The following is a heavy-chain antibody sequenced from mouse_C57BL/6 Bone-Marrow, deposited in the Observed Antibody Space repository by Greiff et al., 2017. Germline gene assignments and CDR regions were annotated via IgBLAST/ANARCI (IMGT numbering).Heavy chain of an antibody. CDR3: ARGAYGYDGWFAY. Sequence: VQLQQSGPELVKPGASVKLSCKASGYTFTSYDINWVKQRPGQGLEWIGWIYPRDGSTKYHEKFTGKATLTVDTSSSTAYMELHSLTSEDSAVYFCARGAYGYDGWFAYWGQGTLVTVSA. CDR2: IYPRDGST. CDR1: GYTFTSYD. J-gene: IGHJ3*01. D-gene: IGHD2-2*01. V-gene: IGHV1-85*01.